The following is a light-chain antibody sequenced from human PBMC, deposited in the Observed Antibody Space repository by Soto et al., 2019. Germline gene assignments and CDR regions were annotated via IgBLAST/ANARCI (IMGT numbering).Light chain of an antibody. CDR1: ALAKQY. Sequence: SYELTQPPSVSVSPGQTARITCSGDALAKQYAYWYQQRPGQAPVMVILKDSERPSGTPERFSGSTSGTIVTLSISGVQAEDEADYYWQTADSRGTVVFGGGTKLTVL. J-gene: IGLJ2*01. CDR2: KDS. CDR3: QTADSRGTVV. V-gene: IGLV3-25*03.